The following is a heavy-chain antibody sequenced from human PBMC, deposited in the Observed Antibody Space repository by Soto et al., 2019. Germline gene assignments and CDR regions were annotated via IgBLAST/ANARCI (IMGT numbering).Heavy chain of an antibody. Sequence: ASVNVSCKASGYTFTTYGISWVRQAPGQGLEWMGWISAYNGNIKYAQKFQGRVTMNRDTSTSTAYMEVRSLRSDDTAVYYCARDYSSSWYGWCEHWGQGTLVSVSA. V-gene: IGHV1-18*04. D-gene: IGHD6-13*01. CDR3: ARDYSSSWYGWCEH. J-gene: IGHJ5*02. CDR1: GYTFTTYG. CDR2: ISAYNGNI.